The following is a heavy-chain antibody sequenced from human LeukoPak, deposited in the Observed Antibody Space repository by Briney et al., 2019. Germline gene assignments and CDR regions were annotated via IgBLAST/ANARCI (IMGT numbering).Heavy chain of an antibody. D-gene: IGHD3-10*01. V-gene: IGHV1-18*01. J-gene: IGHJ4*02. CDR3: ARDADYYYGSGSYYNVPHY. CDR1: GYTFTSYG. Sequence: ASVKVSCKASGYTFTSYGISWVRQAPGQGLEWMGWISAYNGNTNYAQKLQGRVTMTTDTSTSTAYMELRSLRSDDTAVYYCARDADYYYGSGSYYNVPHYWGQGTLVTVSS. CDR2: ISAYNGNT.